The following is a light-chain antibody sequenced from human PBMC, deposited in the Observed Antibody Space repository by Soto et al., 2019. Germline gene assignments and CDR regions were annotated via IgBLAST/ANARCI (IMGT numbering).Light chain of an antibody. Sequence: QSALTQPASVSGSPGQSITISCTGTSSDVGGYNYVSWYQQHPGKAPKLMIYDVTYRPSGVSNRFSGSKSGNTASLTISGVQAEDEADYYCSSYTSSITFGVVFGGGTKVTGL. J-gene: IGLJ2*01. CDR3: SSYTSSITFGVV. CDR1: SSDVGGYNY. CDR2: DVT. V-gene: IGLV2-14*03.